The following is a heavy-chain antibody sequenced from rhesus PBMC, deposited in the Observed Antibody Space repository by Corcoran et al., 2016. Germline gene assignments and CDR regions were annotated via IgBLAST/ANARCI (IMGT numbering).Heavy chain of an antibody. J-gene: IGHJ5-1*01. D-gene: IGHD4-23*01. CDR3: ARDRLAVTTLSDRFDV. Sequence: QVQLQESGPGLVKPSETLSLTCAVSGGSFSSYWWGWIRQPPGKGLEWIGSIYGSSGSTEYNPSLKWRATISRDTSTNQFSLKLSSVTAADTAVYYCARDRLAVTTLSDRFDVWGPGVLVTVSS. CDR2: IYGSSGST. CDR1: GGSFSSYW. V-gene: IGHV4-160*01.